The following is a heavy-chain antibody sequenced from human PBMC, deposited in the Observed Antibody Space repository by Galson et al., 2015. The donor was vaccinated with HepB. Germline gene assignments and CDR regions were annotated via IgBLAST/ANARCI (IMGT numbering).Heavy chain of an antibody. D-gene: IGHD1-26*01. CDR2: FYNTGTT. J-gene: IGHJ2*01. CDR1: DGSISSYT. V-gene: IGHV4-59*12. Sequence: ETLSLTCSVSDGSISSYTWSWIRQPPGKGLEWIGFFYNTGTTKYDPSLESRGTISLDSSKRQFSLKLTSVAAADTAVYYCVRVVEKSGVGWYFDLWGRGTLVTVSS. CDR3: VRVVEKSGVGWYFDL.